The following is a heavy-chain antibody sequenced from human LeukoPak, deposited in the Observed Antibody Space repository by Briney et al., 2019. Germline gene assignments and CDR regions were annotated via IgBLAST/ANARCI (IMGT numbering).Heavy chain of an antibody. V-gene: IGHV1-24*01. Sequence: ASVKVSCKVSGYTLTELSMHWVRQAPGKGLEWMGGFDPEDGETIYAQKFQGRVTMTEDTSTDTAYMELRSLRSDDTAVYYCARKINYGSGSYTDYWGQGTLVTVSS. J-gene: IGHJ4*02. CDR2: FDPEDGET. CDR3: ARKINYGSGSYTDY. D-gene: IGHD3-10*01. CDR1: GYTLTELS.